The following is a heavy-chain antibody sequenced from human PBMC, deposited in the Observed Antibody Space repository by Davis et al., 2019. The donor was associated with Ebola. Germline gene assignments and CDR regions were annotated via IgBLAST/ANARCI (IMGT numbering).Heavy chain of an antibody. CDR1: GFTFSSYS. J-gene: IGHJ4*02. D-gene: IGHD4-17*01. CDR3: ARSFTVTRLAY. CDR2: ISSSSSTK. Sequence: GESLKISCAASGFTFSSYSMNWVRQAPGKGLEWVSYISSSSSTKYYADPVKGGFTISRDNAKNSLYLQINSLRDEDTAVYYGARSFTVTRLAYWGQGTLVTVSS. V-gene: IGHV3-48*02.